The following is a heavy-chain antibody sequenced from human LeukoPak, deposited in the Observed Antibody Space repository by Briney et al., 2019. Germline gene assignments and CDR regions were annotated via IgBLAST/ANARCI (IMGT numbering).Heavy chain of an antibody. D-gene: IGHD3-22*01. V-gene: IGHV4-39*07. CDR3: ARDPSGYSSRFDY. CDR1: GGSISSSSYY. CDR2: IYYSGNT. J-gene: IGHJ4*02. Sequence: SETLSLTCTVSGGSISSSSYYWGWIRRPPGKGLEWIGSIYYSGNTYYNPSLKSRVTISLDTSKNQFSLKLSSVTAADTAVYYCARDPSGYSSRFDYWGQGTLVTVSS.